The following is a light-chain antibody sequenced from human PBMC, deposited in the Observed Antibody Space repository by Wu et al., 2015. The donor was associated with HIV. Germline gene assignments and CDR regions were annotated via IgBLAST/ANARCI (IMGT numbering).Light chain of an antibody. CDR2: SAS. CDR1: ESISHT. V-gene: IGKV3-15*01. Sequence: EILTTQSPVTLSVYPGETVTLSCRASESISHTLAWYQQKPGQGPRLLIYSASTRATDVPDRFSGSGSGTDFTLTINSLQSEDFGVYYCQQYNKWPLTFGGGTKVEIK. J-gene: IGKJ4*01. CDR3: QQYNKWPLT.